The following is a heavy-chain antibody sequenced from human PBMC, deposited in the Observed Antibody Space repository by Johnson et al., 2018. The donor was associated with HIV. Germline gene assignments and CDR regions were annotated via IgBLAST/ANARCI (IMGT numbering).Heavy chain of an antibody. CDR2: SNSGSST. CDR3: TKPSTGTYYGFHI. V-gene: IGHV3-23*01. Sequence: SNSGSSTYYADSVKGRFTISRDNSKNTVWLQMNSLRGEDTAVYYCTKPSTGTYYGFHIWGQGTMVTVSS. J-gene: IGHJ3*02.